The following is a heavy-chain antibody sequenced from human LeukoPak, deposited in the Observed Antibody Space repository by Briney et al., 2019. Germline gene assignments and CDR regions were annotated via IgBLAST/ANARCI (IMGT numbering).Heavy chain of an antibody. Sequence: GASVKVSCKASGYTFTSYYMHWVRQAPGQGLEWMGWISAYNGDTKYAQNLQGRVTMTTDTSTSTAYMELRSLRSDDTAVYYCARMTTVTDYYMDVWGKGTTVTVSS. CDR3: ARMTTVTDYYMDV. CDR1: GYTFTSYY. V-gene: IGHV1-18*04. D-gene: IGHD4-11*01. CDR2: ISAYNGDT. J-gene: IGHJ6*03.